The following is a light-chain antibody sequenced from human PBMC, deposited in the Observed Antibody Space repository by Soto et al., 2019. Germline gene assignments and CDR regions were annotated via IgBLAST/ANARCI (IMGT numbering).Light chain of an antibody. CDR3: QQSFSSPQIT. Sequence: DNQMTQSPSSLSASVGDRVTITCRASQSISNYLSWYQQKPGKAPKLLIYAASSLQSGVPSRFSGGGSGTDFTLTISSLQPEDFATYYCQQSFSSPQITFGQGTRLEIK. J-gene: IGKJ5*01. CDR2: AAS. CDR1: QSISNY. V-gene: IGKV1-39*01.